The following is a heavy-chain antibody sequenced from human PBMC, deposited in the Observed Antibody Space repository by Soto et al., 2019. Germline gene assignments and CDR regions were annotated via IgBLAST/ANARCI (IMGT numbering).Heavy chain of an antibody. D-gene: IGHD6-13*01. CDR1: GGSISSGDYY. CDR2: IYYSGST. J-gene: IGHJ4*02. CDR3: ARARGSSWYRYFDY. Sequence: QVQLQESGPGLVKPSQTLSLPCTVSGGSISSGDYYWSWIRQPPGKGLEWIGYIYYSGSTYYNPSLMSRVTISVDTSKNQFPLKLSSVTAADTAVYYCARARGSSWYRYFDYWGQGTLVTVSS. V-gene: IGHV4-30-4*01.